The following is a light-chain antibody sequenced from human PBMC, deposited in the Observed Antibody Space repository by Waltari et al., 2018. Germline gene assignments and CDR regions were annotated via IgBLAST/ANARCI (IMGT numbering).Light chain of an antibody. CDR2: MGS. V-gene: IGKV2-28*01. J-gene: IGKJ1*01. Sequence: DIVIPQSQLSLPVPPGESASILGRSSQSLLHNNVYTYLDWYLQKPGQSPQVLIYMGSYRASGVPDRFSGSGSGTDFTLKISRVEAEDVGIYYCMHGLQTPWTFGQGTRVEIK. CDR1: QSLLHNNVYTY. CDR3: MHGLQTPWT.